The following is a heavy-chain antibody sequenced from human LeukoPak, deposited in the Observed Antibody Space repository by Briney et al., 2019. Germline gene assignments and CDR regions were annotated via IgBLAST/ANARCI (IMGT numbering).Heavy chain of an antibody. CDR1: GLSFNYDA. D-gene: IGHD3-16*01. Sequence: GGSLRLSCAASGLSFNYDAISWVRQAPGKGLEWVSSVRGSGGSTYYSDSVRGRFTISRDISKNTVYLQMNSLRAEDTAMYYCAKDDKGDFYFDYWGQGTLVTVSS. CDR2: VRGSGGST. V-gene: IGHV3-23*01. CDR3: AKDDKGDFYFDY. J-gene: IGHJ4*02.